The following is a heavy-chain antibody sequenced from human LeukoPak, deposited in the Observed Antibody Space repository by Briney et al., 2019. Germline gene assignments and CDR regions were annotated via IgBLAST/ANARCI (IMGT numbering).Heavy chain of an antibody. CDR2: IYHSGST. CDR1: GGSISSGGYY. J-gene: IGHJ5*02. CDR3: ARRNRSGYMFDP. D-gene: IGHD3-3*01. Sequence: PSQTLSLTCTVSGGSISSGGYYWSWIRQPPGKGLEWIGYIYHSGSTYYNPSLKSRVTISVDTSKNQFSLKLSSVTAADTAVYYCARRNRSGYMFDPWGQGTLVTVSS. V-gene: IGHV4-30-2*03.